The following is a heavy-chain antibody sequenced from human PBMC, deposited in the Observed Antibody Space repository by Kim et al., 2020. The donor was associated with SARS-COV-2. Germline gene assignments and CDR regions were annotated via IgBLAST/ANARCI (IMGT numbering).Heavy chain of an antibody. CDR2: T. D-gene: IGHD6-19*01. Sequence: TYYADSVRGRFTISRDNSKHTVYLLMNSVRAEDTAWYYCARSSNYFHSMDVWGKGTTVTVSS. V-gene: IGHV3-30*01. CDR3: ARSSNYFHSMDV. J-gene: IGHJ6*03.